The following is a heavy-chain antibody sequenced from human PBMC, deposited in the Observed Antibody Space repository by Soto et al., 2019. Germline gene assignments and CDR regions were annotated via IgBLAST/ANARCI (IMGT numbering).Heavy chain of an antibody. D-gene: IGHD3-10*01. CDR1: GYTFTSYG. CDR3: ARDRDYYGSGSTAGD. V-gene: IGHV1-18*01. Sequence: QVQLVQSGAEVKKPGASVKVSCKASGYTFTSYGISWVRQAPGQGLEWMGWISAYNGNTNYAQKLQGRVTMTTDTSTSTAYMELRSLRSDDTAVYYGARDRDYYGSGSTAGDWGQGTLVTVSS. J-gene: IGHJ1*01. CDR2: ISAYNGNT.